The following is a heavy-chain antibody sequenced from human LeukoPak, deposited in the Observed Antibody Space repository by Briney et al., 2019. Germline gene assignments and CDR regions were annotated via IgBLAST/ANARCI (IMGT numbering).Heavy chain of an antibody. CDR1: GYTFTGYY. D-gene: IGHD3-10*01. Sequence: ASVKVSCKASGYTFTGYYMHWVRQAPGQGLEWMGWINPNSGGTNYAQKFQGRVTMTRDTSISTAYMELSRLRPDDTAVYYCAREGPPAYYYGSGSSNWFDPWGQGTLVTVSS. J-gene: IGHJ5*02. CDR2: INPNSGGT. CDR3: AREGPPAYYYGSGSSNWFDP. V-gene: IGHV1-2*02.